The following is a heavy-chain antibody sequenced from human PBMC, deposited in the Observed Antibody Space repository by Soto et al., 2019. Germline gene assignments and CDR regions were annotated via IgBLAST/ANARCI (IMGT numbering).Heavy chain of an antibody. CDR3: AKVGYAIPFDY. D-gene: IGHD2-8*01. J-gene: IGHJ4*02. CDR1: GFTFSSYA. Sequence: PGGSLRLSCAALGFTFSSYAMSRVRQAPGKGLEWVSAISGSGGSTYYADSVKGRFTVSRDNSKNTLYLQMNSLRAEDTAVYYCAKVGYAIPFDYWGQGTLVTVSS. V-gene: IGHV3-23*01. CDR2: ISGSGGST.